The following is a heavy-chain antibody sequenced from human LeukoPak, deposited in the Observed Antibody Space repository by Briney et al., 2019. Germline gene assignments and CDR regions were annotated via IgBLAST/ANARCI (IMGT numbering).Heavy chain of an antibody. CDR1: GYSISGGYY. J-gene: IGHJ4*02. CDR3: ARGVTPGDY. V-gene: IGHV4-38-2*02. Sequence: SETLSLTCTVSGYSISGGYYWGWIRQPLGKGLEWIGSIYHSGSTYYNPSLKSRVTISVDTSKNQFSLKLSSVTAADTAVYYCARGVTPGDYWGQGTLVTVSS. D-gene: IGHD2-21*02. CDR2: IYHSGST.